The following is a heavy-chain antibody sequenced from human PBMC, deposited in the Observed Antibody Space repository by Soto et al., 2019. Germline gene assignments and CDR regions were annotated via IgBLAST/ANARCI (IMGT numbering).Heavy chain of an antibody. Sequence: EVQLVESGGGLVKPGGSLRLSCAASGFTFSSYNMNWVRQAPGKGLEWVSSISSSSSYIYYADSVKGRFTISRDNAKNSLNFQMNSLRAEDTAVYCCASTRRDGYNNYYYYYGMDVWGQGTTVTVSS. V-gene: IGHV3-21*01. CDR2: ISSSSSYI. CDR1: GFTFSSYN. J-gene: IGHJ6*02. D-gene: IGHD5-12*01. CDR3: ASTRRDGYNNYYYYYGMDV.